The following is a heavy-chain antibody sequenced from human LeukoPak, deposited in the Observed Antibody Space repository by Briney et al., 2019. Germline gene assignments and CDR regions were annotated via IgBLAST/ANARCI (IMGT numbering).Heavy chain of an antibody. Sequence: GGSLRLSRAASGFTVSSNYMSWVRQAPGKGLEWVSVIYSGGSTYYADSVKGRFTISRDNSKNTLYLQMNSLRAEDTAVYYCARAGINYYDSSGYYPFDYWGQGTLVTVSS. V-gene: IGHV3-53*01. CDR1: GFTVSSNY. CDR3: ARAGINYYDSSGYYPFDY. D-gene: IGHD3-22*01. CDR2: IYSGGST. J-gene: IGHJ4*02.